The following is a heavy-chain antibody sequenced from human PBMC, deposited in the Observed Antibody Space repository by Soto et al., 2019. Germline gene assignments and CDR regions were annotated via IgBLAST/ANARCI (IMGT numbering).Heavy chain of an antibody. J-gene: IGHJ6*02. CDR3: GKYNWHYYYYYYGMDV. Sequence: GGSLRLSCAASGFTFRSYGMHWVRQAPGKGLEWVAVISYDGSNKYYADSVKGRFTISRDNSKNTLYLQMNSLRAEDTAVYYCGKYNWHYYYYYYGMDVWGQGT. V-gene: IGHV3-30*18. CDR2: ISYDGSNK. D-gene: IGHD1-7*01. CDR1: GFTFRSYG.